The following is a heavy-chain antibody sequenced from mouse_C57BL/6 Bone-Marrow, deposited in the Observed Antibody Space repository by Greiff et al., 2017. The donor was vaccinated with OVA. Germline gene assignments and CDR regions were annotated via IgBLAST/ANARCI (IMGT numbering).Heavy chain of an antibody. D-gene: IGHD2-3*01. J-gene: IGHJ2*01. CDR1: GYTFTDYY. CDR2: IGPGSGST. V-gene: IGHV1-77*01. Sequence: VKLQESGAELVKPGASVKISCKASGYTFTDYYINWVKQRPGQGLEWIGKIGPGSGSTYYNEKFKGKATLTADKSSSTAYMQISSLTSEDSAVYFCARFDGYAPYYFGYRGQGTTLTVAS. CDR3: ARFDGYAPYYFGY.